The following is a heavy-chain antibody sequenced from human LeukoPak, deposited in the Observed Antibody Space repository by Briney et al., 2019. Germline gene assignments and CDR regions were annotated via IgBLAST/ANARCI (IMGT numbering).Heavy chain of an antibody. Sequence: GRSLRLSCAASGFHFSSYGIHWVRQAPGKGLEWVAVIWYDGTNKYYADSVKGRFTISRDNSNNTVYLQMNSLRAEDTAVYYCAKNYDILTGYYPNLDYWGQGTLVTVFS. CDR2: IWYDGTNK. CDR3: AKNYDILTGYYPNLDY. CDR1: GFHFSSYG. J-gene: IGHJ4*02. D-gene: IGHD3-9*01. V-gene: IGHV3-33*06.